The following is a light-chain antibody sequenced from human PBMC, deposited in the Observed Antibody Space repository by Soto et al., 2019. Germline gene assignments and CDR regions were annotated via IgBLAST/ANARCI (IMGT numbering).Light chain of an antibody. CDR3: QQYGRSAGLS. CDR2: GAS. V-gene: IGKV3-20*01. CDR1: QILRHSDGRTY. J-gene: IGKJ4*01. Sequence: IVLTQTPLSLSVTPGQPASISCKSSQILRHSDGRTYVYWYVQRPGQAPRLLIYGASSRATGIPDRFRGSGSGTDFTLTISRLAPEDFAVYYCQQYGRSAGLSFGGGTKWIS.